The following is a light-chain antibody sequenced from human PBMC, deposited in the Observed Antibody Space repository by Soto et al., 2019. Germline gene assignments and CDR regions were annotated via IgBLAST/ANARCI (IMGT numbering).Light chain of an antibody. CDR3: QQSYRTHNT. CDR1: QSISTN. Sequence: SQFTQSPSSRSPSVSPAVTITFRSRQSISTNLNWYQHKPGKAPNLLIQATSTLLSGVPSRFSGCRSETDFTLIISRLRPEDFATYYCQQSYRTHNTFGQGTKLEIK. V-gene: IGKV1-39*01. CDR2: ATS. J-gene: IGKJ5*01.